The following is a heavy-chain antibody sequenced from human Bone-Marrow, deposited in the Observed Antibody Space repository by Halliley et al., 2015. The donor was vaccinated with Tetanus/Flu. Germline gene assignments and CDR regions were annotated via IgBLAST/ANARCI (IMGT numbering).Heavy chain of an antibody. CDR3: APAPLGFGGACEDNFAVDV. J-gene: IGHJ6*02. CDR1: GFTFSSYE. V-gene: IGHV3-48*03. D-gene: IGHD3-10*01. CDR2: ISSSGSTI. Sequence: SLRLSCAASGFTFSSYEMNWVRQAPGKGLEWVSYISSSGSTIYYADSVKGRFTISRDNGKNSLYRQKNSLRAEDTVVYYCAPAPLGFGGACEDNFAVDVGGQGTTVAGAS.